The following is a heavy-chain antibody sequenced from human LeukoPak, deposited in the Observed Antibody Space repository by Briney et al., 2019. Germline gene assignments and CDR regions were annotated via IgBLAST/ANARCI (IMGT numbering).Heavy chain of an antibody. V-gene: IGHV1-2*02. Sequence: ASVKVSCEASGYTFTGYYMHWVRQAPGQGLEWMGWINPNSGGTNYAQKFQGRVTMTRDTSISTAYMELSRLRSDDTAVYYCARVPPNYDSSGYCDYWGQGTLVTVSS. D-gene: IGHD3-22*01. CDR2: INPNSGGT. J-gene: IGHJ4*02. CDR3: ARVPPNYDSSGYCDY. CDR1: GYTFTGYY.